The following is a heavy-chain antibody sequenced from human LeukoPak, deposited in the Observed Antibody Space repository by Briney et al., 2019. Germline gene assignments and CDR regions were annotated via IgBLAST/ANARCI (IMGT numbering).Heavy chain of an antibody. Sequence: GGSLRLSCAASGFTFSRYSMNWVRQAPGKGLEWVSSISISSNYIYYTDSVKGRCTISRDNAKNSLYLQMNSLTAEDTAVYYCARESFAARWDWGQGTLVTVSS. CDR1: GFTFSRYS. D-gene: IGHD6-6*01. CDR2: ISISSNYI. J-gene: IGHJ4*02. CDR3: ARESFAARWD. V-gene: IGHV3-21*01.